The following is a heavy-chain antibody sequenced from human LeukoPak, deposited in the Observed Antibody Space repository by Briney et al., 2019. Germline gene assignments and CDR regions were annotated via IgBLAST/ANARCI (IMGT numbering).Heavy chain of an antibody. CDR1: GFTFSSYS. D-gene: IGHD3-22*01. V-gene: IGHV3-21*01. J-gene: IGHJ4*02. Sequence: GGSLRLSCAASGFTFSSYSMNWVRQAPGKGLEWVSSISSSSSYIYYADSVKGRFTISRDNAKNSLYLQMNSLRAEDTAVYYCASDYDSSGLTDYWGQGTLVTVYS. CDR3: ASDYDSSGLTDY. CDR2: ISSSSSYI.